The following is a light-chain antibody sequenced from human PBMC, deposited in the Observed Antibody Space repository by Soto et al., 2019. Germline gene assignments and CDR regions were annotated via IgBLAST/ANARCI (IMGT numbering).Light chain of an antibody. CDR3: AAWDDSLSGPV. V-gene: IGLV1-47*01. Sequence: QSVLTQPPSASGTPGQRVTISCSGSSSNIGSNYVYWYQQLPGTAPKLLIYRNNQRPSGVPDRFSGSKSGTSASLAISGLRYEDEAAYYCAAWDDSLSGPVFGGGTKFNVL. CDR2: RNN. CDR1: SSNIGSNY. J-gene: IGLJ3*02.